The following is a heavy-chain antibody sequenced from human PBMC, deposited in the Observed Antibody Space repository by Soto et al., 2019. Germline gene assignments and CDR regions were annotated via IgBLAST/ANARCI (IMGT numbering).Heavy chain of an antibody. D-gene: IGHD6-13*01. J-gene: IGHJ4*02. Sequence: PSETLSLTCTVSGGSISSYYWSWIRQPPGKGLEWIGYIYYSGSTNYNPSLKSRVTISVDTSKNQFSLKLSSVTAADTAVYYCERTPRYSSTWYYFDYWGQGTLVTVSS. CDR1: GGSISSYY. CDR3: ERTPRYSSTWYYFDY. V-gene: IGHV4-59*08. CDR2: IYYSGST.